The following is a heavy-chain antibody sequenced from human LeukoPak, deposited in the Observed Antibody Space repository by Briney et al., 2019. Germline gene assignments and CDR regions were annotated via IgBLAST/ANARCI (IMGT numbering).Heavy chain of an antibody. J-gene: IGHJ5*02. V-gene: IGHV4-4*07. CDR1: GGSISNYY. D-gene: IGHD5-12*01. Sequence: PSETLSLTCSVSGGSISNYYWSWIRQPAGQGLEWIGRIYTSGSTNYNPSLKSRVTMSVDTPKNQFSLKLSSVTAADTAVYFCAREAYGGYVSWFDPWGQGTLVTVSS. CDR2: IYTSGST. CDR3: AREAYGGYVSWFDP.